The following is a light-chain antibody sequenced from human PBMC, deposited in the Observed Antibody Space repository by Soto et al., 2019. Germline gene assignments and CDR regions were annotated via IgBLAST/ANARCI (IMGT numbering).Light chain of an antibody. CDR3: RSYDSSLSGPV. J-gene: IGLJ2*01. V-gene: IGLV1-40*01. CDR2: GNS. CDR1: SSNIGAGYD. Sequence: QSALTQPPSVSGAPGQRVTISCTGSSSNIGAGYDVHWYQQLPGTAPKLLIYGNSNRPSGVPDRFSGSKSGTSASLAITGLQAEDEADYYCRSYDSSLSGPVFGGGTKLTVL.